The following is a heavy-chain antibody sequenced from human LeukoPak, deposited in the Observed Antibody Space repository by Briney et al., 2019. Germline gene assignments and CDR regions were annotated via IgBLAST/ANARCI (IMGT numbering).Heavy chain of an antibody. CDR1: GGSISSSNYY. CDR3: ARAILAYCGGDCYGYYYYYMDV. Sequence: SETLSLTCTVSGGSISSSNYYWGWIRQPPGKGLEWIGSIYYSGRTNYNPSLKSRVTISVDTSKNQFSLKLSSVTAADTAVYYCARAILAYCGGDCYGYYYYYMDVWGKGTTVTVSS. J-gene: IGHJ6*03. D-gene: IGHD2-21*02. CDR2: IYYSGRT. V-gene: IGHV4-39*07.